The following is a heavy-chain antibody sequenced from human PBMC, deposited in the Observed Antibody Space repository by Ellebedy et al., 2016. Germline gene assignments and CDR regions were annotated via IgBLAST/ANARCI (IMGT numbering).Heavy chain of an antibody. CDR3: VRCGGNCYTSTSGMDV. CDR1: GFTFRNFF. CDR2: ISGDGGST. D-gene: IGHD2-21*02. Sequence: GGSLRLSXATSGFTFRNFFMSWVRQTPGKGLEWVATISGDGGSTNFADSVKGRFTISRDNSKNTVYLQMNSLRTEDTAVFYCVRCGGNCYTSTSGMDVWGQGTTVIVSS. J-gene: IGHJ6*02. V-gene: IGHV3-23*01.